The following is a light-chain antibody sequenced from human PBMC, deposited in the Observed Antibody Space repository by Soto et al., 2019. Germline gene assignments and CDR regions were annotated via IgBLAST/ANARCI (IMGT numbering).Light chain of an antibody. Sequence: QSVLTQPPSASGTPGQRVTISCSGSSSNIGSNYVYWYQQLTGTAPKLLIYLNNQRPSGVPDRFSGSKSGTSASLAISGLRSEDEADYYCASWDDSLSGLVFGTGTKLTVL. CDR3: ASWDDSLSGLV. CDR2: LNN. V-gene: IGLV1-47*01. CDR1: SSNIGSNY. J-gene: IGLJ1*01.